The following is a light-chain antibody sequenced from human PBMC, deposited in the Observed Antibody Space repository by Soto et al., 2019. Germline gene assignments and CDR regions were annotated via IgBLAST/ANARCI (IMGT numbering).Light chain of an antibody. V-gene: IGKV3-20*01. CDR2: GAS. Sequence: EIVLTQSPGTLSLSPGESATLSCRASQSISSSLAWYQQKPGQAPRLLIYGASIRATDIPVRFSGSGSGTDFTLTISRLEPEEFAVYHCQQFGTLPRVTFGQGTKLEMK. CDR1: QSISSS. J-gene: IGKJ2*01. CDR3: QQFGTLPRVT.